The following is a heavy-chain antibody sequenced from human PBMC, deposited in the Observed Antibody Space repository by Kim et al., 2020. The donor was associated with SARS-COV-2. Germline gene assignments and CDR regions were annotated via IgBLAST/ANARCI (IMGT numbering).Heavy chain of an antibody. V-gene: IGHV3-11*03. CDR1: GFTFSDYC. CDR3: ARLPRSGGYLDY. J-gene: IGHJ4*02. D-gene: IGHD3-3*01. Sequence: GGSLRLSCAASGFTFSDYCMSWIRQAPGKGLEWVSYIGSSSSYKDYADSVRGRFTISRDNSKNSLYLQMNSLRADDTAVFYCARLPRSGGYLDYWGQGILGTVSS. CDR2: IGSSSSYK.